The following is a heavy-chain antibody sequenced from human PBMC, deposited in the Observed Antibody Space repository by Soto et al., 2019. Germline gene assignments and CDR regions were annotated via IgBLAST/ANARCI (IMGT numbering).Heavy chain of an antibody. CDR2: LSSDGFGT. D-gene: IGHD3-16*01. J-gene: IGHJ4*02. CDR3: ARDLGGPDY. V-gene: IGHV3-74*03. Sequence: PGGSLRLSCAASGFTLSAYWMHWVRQAPGRGLEWVSRLSSDGFGTAYADSVEGRFHISRDNARNTLFLQMNGLRAEDTAVYYCARDLGGPDYWGRGTLVTVSS. CDR1: GFTLSAYW.